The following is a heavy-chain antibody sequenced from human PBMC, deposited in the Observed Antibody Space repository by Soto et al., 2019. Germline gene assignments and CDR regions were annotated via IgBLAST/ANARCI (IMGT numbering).Heavy chain of an antibody. J-gene: IGHJ4*02. D-gene: IGHD5-18*01. CDR2: INHSGTT. CDR3: ARAYRLGPTFDY. V-gene: IGHV4-34*01. CDR1: GGSFSGYY. Sequence: ASETLSLTCAVYGGSFSGYYWSWIRQTPAKGLEWIGEINHSGTTNSNPSLKSRVAISVDTSKNQFTLKLRSVTAADAAVYYCARAYRLGPTFDYWGQGTLVTVSS.